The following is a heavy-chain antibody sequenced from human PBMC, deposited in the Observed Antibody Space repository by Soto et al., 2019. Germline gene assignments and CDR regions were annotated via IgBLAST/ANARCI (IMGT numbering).Heavy chain of an antibody. V-gene: IGHV4-34*01. Sequence: PSETLSLTCAVYGGSFSGYYWSWIRQPPGKGLEWIGEINHSGSTNYNPSLKSRVTISVDTSKNQFPLKLSSVTAADTAVYYCARGGYCSGGSCYPLDYWGQGTLVTVSS. CDR1: GGSFSGYY. CDR2: INHSGST. CDR3: ARGGYCSGGSCYPLDY. J-gene: IGHJ4*02. D-gene: IGHD2-15*01.